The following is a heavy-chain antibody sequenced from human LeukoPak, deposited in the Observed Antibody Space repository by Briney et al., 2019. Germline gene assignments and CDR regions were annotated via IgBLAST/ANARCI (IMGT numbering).Heavy chain of an antibody. V-gene: IGHV3-7*01. J-gene: IGHJ3*02. CDR3: ARGVYQLQGDAFDI. D-gene: IGHD2-2*01. CDR2: IKQDGSEK. Sequence: PGGSLRLSCAASGFSFSSYWMSWVRQAPGKGLEWVANIKQDGSEKYYVDSVKGRFTISRDNAKNSLYLQMNSLRAEDTAVYYCARGVYQLQGDAFDIWGQGTMVTVSS. CDR1: GFSFSSYW.